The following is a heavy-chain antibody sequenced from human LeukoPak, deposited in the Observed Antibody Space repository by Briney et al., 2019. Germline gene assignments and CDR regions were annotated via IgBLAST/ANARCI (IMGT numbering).Heavy chain of an antibody. J-gene: IGHJ4*02. V-gene: IGHV1-69*13. CDR3: ARGEVEMATITAFDY. CDR2: IIPIFGTA. Sequence: SVKVSCKASGGTFSSYAISWVRQAPGQGLEWMGGIIPIFGTANYAQKFQGRATITADESTSTAYMELSSLRSEDTAVYYCARGEVEMATITAFDYWGQGTLVTVSS. CDR1: GGTFSSYA. D-gene: IGHD5-24*01.